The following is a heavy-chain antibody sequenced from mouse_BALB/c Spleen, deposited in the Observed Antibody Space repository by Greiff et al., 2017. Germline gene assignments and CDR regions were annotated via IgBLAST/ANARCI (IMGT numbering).Heavy chain of an antibody. J-gene: IGHJ3*01. CDR2: INPSNGGT. CDR1: GYTFTSYY. Sequence: QVQLQQPGAELVKPGASVKLSCKASGYTFTSYYMYWVKQRPGQGLEWIGGINPSNGGTNFNEKFKSKATLTVDKSSSTAYMQLSSLTSEDSAVYYCAREKALRFAYWGQGTLVTVSA. CDR3: AREKALRFAY. V-gene: IGHV1S81*02.